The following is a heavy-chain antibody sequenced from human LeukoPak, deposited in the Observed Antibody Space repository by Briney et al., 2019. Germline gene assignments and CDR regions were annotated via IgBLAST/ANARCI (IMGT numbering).Heavy chain of an antibody. J-gene: IGHJ4*02. V-gene: IGHV3-7*01. D-gene: IGHD6-6*01. CDR3: ARAPAAARPYYFDY. CDR1: GFTFSSHW. Sequence: GGSLRLSCAASGFTFSSHWMSWVRQAPGKGLEWVARIKQDGSEKYYVDSVKGRFTISRDNAKNSLYLQMNSLRPEDTAVYYCARAPAAARPYYFDYWGQGTLVTVSS. CDR2: IKQDGSEK.